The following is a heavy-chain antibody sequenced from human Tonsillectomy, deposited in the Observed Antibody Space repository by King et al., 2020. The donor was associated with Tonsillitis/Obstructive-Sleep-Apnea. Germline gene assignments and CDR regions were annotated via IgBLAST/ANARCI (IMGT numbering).Heavy chain of an antibody. D-gene: IGHD3-9*01. V-gene: IGHV4-34*01. CDR3: ATDYDILTAYYY. CDR2: INHSGGT. J-gene: IGHJ4*02. Sequence: VQLQQWGAGLLKPSETLSLTCAVYGGSFSGYYWSWICQPPGKGLEWIGEINHSGGTNYNPSLKSRVTISVDTSRNQFSLKLSSVTAADTAVYYCATDYDILTAYYYWGQGTLVTVSS. CDR1: GGSFSGYY.